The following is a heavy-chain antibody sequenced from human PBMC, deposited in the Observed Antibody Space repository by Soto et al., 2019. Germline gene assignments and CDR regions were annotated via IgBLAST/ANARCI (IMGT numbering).Heavy chain of an antibody. CDR2: INWNGGST. D-gene: IGHD3-10*01. V-gene: IGHV3-20*01. J-gene: IGHJ4*02. CDR3: ARDLEPVRGVNHFDY. CDR1: GFTFDDYG. Sequence: GGSLRLSCAASGFTFDDYGMSWVRQAPGKGLEWVSGINWNGGSTGYADSVKGRFTISRDNAKNSLYLQMNSLRAEDTALYHCARDLEPVRGVNHFDYWGQGTLVTVSS.